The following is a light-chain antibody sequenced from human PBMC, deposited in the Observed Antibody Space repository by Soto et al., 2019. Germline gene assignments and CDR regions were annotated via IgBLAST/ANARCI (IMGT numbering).Light chain of an antibody. CDR2: SVS. CDR3: ISYTVSRSYV. V-gene: IGLV2-14*01. CDR1: SSDIGTYDH. Sequence: QSALTQPASVSGSPGQSITISCSGTSSDIGTYDHVAWFQQFPGKTPKLVIYSVSDRPSGVSYRFSGSKSGNTASLTISGLQADDEADYYCISYTVSRSYVFGTGTQ. J-gene: IGLJ1*01.